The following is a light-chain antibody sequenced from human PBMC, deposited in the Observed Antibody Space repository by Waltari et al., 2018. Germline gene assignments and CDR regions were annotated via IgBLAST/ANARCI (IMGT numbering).Light chain of an antibody. CDR3: QKYGTRPAT. V-gene: IGKV3-20*01. CDR2: DAS. Sequence: VLTQSPASLSFSPGDSAPLSCRASQSVGRTLAWYQQRPGQAPRLLIYDASSRATGIPDRFSGSGSGTDFSLTISRLEPEDFAVYYCQKYGTRPATFGQGTKVEVK. CDR1: QSVGRT. J-gene: IGKJ1*01.